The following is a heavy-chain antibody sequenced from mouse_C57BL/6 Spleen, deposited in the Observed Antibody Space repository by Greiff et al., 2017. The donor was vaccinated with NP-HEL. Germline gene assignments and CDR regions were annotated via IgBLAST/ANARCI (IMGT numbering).Heavy chain of an antibody. CDR3: ARRELDWFAY. V-gene: IGHV1-42*01. CDR1: GSSFTGYY. CDR2: ISPSTGGT. Sequence: VQLQHSGPELVKPGASVKISCTAPGSSFTGYYLNWVKQSPDKNLEWIGEISPSTGGTTYNKKFKVKDTLTVDKYSSKADMQLKSRTSEDSAVDYCARRELDWFAYWGQGTMVTVSA. J-gene: IGHJ3*01.